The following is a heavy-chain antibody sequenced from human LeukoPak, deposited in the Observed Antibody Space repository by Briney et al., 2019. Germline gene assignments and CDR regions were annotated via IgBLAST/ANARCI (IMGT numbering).Heavy chain of an antibody. V-gene: IGHV4-34*01. D-gene: IGHD3-10*01. Sequence: SETLSLTCAVYGGSFSGYYWSWIRQPPGKGLEWIGEINHSGSTDYSPSLKSRVTMSVDTSKNQFSLKLTSVTAADTAVYYCARGDIIRGDYNWFDPWGQGILVTVSS. CDR3: ARGDIIRGDYNWFDP. J-gene: IGHJ5*02. CDR1: GGSFSGYY. CDR2: INHSGST.